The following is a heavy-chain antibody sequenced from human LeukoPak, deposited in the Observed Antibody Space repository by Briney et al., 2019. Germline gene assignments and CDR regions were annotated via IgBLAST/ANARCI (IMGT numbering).Heavy chain of an antibody. CDR1: GFTFSSYW. CDR2: IKQDGSEK. CDR3: ARSSLYSKYYYEGGNWFDP. Sequence: PGGSLRLSCAASGFTFSSYWMSWVRQAPGKGLEWVANIKQDGSEKYYVDSVKGRFTISRDNAKNSLYLQMNSLRAEDTAVYYCARSSLYSKYYYEGGNWFDPWGQGTLVTVSS. J-gene: IGHJ5*02. D-gene: IGHD3-22*01. V-gene: IGHV3-7*01.